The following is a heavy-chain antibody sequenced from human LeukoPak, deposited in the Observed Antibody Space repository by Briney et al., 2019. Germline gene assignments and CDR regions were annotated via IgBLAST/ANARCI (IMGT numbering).Heavy chain of an antibody. CDR2: IYHSGST. Sequence: SGTLSLTCAVSGGSISSSNWWSWVRQPPGKGLEWIGEIYHSGSTNYNPSLKSRVTISVDKSKNQFPLKLSSVTAADTAVYYCASISTNYYGSGSYYNRHYFDYWGQGTLVTVSS. CDR1: GGSISSSNW. D-gene: IGHD3-10*01. V-gene: IGHV4-4*02. CDR3: ASISTNYYGSGSYYNRHYFDY. J-gene: IGHJ4*02.